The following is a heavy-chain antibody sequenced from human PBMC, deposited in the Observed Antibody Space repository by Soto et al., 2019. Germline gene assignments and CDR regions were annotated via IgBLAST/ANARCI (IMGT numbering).Heavy chain of an antibody. V-gene: IGHV4-59*01. CDR3: ARGTAARPFDY. J-gene: IGHJ4*02. CDR1: GGSISSYY. CDR2: IYYSGST. D-gene: IGHD6-6*01. Sequence: PSETLSLTCTVSGGSISSYYWSWIRQPPEKGLEWIGYIYYSGSTNYNPSLKSRVTISVDTSKNQFSLKLSSVTAADTAVYYCARGTAARPFDYWGQGTLVTVSS.